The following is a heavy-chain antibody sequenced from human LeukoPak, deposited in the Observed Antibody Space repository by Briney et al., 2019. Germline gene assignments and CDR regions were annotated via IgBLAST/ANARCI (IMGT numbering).Heavy chain of an antibody. V-gene: IGHV4-30-2*01. J-gene: IGHJ4*02. CDR3: ARGVDTAPTVY. Sequence: PSETLSLTCAVSGGSISSGGYSWSWIRQPPGKGLEWIGYIYHSGSTYYNPSLKSRVTISVDRSKNQFSLKLGSVTAADTAVYYCARGVDTAPTVYWGQGTLVTVSS. D-gene: IGHD5-18*01. CDR1: GGSISSGGYS. CDR2: IYHSGST.